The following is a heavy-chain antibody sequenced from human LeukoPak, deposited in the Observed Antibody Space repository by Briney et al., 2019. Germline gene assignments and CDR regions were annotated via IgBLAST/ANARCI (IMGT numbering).Heavy chain of an antibody. CDR1: GDSIRSNNYY. CDR3: AREGGAREAAY. CDR2: IYTSGST. Sequence: SETLSLTCSVSGDSIRSNNYYWSWIRQPAGKGLEWIGRIYTSGSTIYSPSLQSRVTISIDKSKNQFSLRLSSVTAADTAVYYCAREGGAREAAYWGQGTLVTVSS. D-gene: IGHD6-13*01. J-gene: IGHJ4*02. V-gene: IGHV4-61*02.